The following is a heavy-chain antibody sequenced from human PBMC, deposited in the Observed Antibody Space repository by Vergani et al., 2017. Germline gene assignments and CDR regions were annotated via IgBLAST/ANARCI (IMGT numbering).Heavy chain of an antibody. J-gene: IGHJ4*02. CDR2: TYYRSKWYN. V-gene: IGHV6-1*01. Sequence: QVQLQQSGPGLVKPSQTLSLTCAISGDSVSSNSAAWNWIRQSPSRGLEWLGRTYYRSKWYNDYAVSVKSRITINPDTSKNQFSLQLNSVTPEDTAVYYCATTDYYASSGYPTAFDYWGQGTLVTVSS. CDR1: GDSVSSNSAA. D-gene: IGHD3-22*01. CDR3: ATTDYYASSGYPTAFDY.